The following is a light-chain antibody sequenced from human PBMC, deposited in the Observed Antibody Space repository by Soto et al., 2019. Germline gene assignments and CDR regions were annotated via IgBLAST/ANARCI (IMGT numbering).Light chain of an antibody. Sequence: NFMLTQPHSVSESPGKTVIISCTRSSGSIASNFVQWYQQRPGSSPTTVIYEDNQRPSGVPDRFSGSIDSSSNSASLTISGLRSEDEADYYCQSYDNLSWVFGGGTKLTVL. CDR3: QSYDNLSWV. J-gene: IGLJ3*02. CDR1: SGSIASNF. V-gene: IGLV6-57*01. CDR2: EDN.